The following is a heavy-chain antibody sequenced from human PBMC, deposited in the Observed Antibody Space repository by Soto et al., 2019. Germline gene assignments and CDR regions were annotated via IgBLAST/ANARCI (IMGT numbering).Heavy chain of an antibody. CDR2: IIPILGIA. J-gene: IGHJ4*02. Sequence: QVQLVQSGAEVKKPGSSVKVSCKASGGTFSSYTISWVRQAPGQGLEWMGRIIPILGIANDAQKFQGRVTITADKSTSTAYMELSSLRSEDTAVYYCARQNGYNVLGYWGQGTLVTVSS. CDR1: GGTFSSYT. V-gene: IGHV1-69*02. CDR3: ARQNGYNVLGY. D-gene: IGHD5-12*01.